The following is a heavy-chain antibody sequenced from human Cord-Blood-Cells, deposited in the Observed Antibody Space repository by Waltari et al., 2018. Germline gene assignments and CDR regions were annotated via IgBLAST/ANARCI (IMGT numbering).Heavy chain of an antibody. CDR1: GFTVSSNY. CDR3: AREIAARLSGSWYFDL. CDR2: IYSGGST. Sequence: EVQLVETGGGLIQPGGSLRLSCAASGFTVSSNYMSWVRQAPGKGLEWVSVIYSGGSTYYADSLKGRFTISRDNSKNTLYLQMNSLRAEDTAVYYCAREIAARLSGSWYFDLWGRGTLVTVSS. V-gene: IGHV3-53*02. J-gene: IGHJ2*01. D-gene: IGHD6-6*01.